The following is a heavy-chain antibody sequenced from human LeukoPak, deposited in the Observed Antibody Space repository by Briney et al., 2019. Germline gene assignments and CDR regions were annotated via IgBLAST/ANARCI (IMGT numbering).Heavy chain of an antibody. CDR1: GGSFSGYY. J-gene: IGHJ6*02. CDR3: ASSRQHCGGDCYSRSRLYYYYGMDV. Sequence: SETLSLACAVYGGSFSGYYWSWIRQPPGKGLEWIGEINHSGSTNYNPSLKSRVTISVDTSKNQFSLKLSSVTAADTAVYYCASSRQHCGGDCYSRSRLYYYYGMDVWGQGTTVTVSS. D-gene: IGHD2-21*02. CDR2: INHSGST. V-gene: IGHV4-34*01.